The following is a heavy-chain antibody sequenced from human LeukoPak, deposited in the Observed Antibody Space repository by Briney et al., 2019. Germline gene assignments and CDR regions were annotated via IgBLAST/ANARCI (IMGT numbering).Heavy chain of an antibody. CDR3: AKDSRRTRPPLLTGIFQH. D-gene: IGHD7-27*01. CDR1: GFTFSSYA. J-gene: IGHJ1*01. V-gene: IGHV3-23*01. CDR2: ISGSGGNT. Sequence: GGSLRLSCAASGFTFSSYAMSWVRQAPGKGLEWVSAISGSGGNTYYADSVKGRFTISRDTSKNTLYLQMNSLRAEDTAVYYCAKDSRRTRPPLLTGIFQHWGQGTLVTVSS.